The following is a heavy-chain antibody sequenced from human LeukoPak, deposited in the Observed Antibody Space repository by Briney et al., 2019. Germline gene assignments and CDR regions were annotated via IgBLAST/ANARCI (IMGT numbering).Heavy chain of an antibody. CDR3: ARNVLRYFDWLSLPNWFDP. J-gene: IGHJ5*02. CDR2: IYYNGST. Sequence: TSETLSLTCTVSGGSISSSSYYWGWIRQPPGKGLEWIGSIYYNGSTYYNPSLKSRVTISVDTSKNQFSLKLSSVTAADTAVYYCARNVLRYFDWLSLPNWFDPWGQGTLVTVSS. V-gene: IGHV4-39*01. D-gene: IGHD3-9*01. CDR1: GGSISSSSYY.